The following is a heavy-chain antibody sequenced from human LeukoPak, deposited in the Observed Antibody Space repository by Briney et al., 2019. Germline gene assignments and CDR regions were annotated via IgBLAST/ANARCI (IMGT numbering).Heavy chain of an antibody. CDR3: ARDSAAAMVSRFYYYYGMDV. D-gene: IGHD2-2*01. CDR2: ISSSGSTI. V-gene: IGHV3-48*03. CDR1: GFTFSSYE. Sequence: PGGSLRLSCAASGFTFSSYEMNWVRQAPGKGLEWVSYISSSGSTIYYADSVKGRFTISRDNAKNSLYLQMISLRAEDTAVYYCARDSAAAMVSRFYYYYGMDVWGKGTTVTVSS. J-gene: IGHJ6*04.